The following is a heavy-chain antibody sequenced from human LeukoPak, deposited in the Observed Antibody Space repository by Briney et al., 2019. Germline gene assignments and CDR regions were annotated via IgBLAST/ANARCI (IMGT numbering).Heavy chain of an antibody. CDR3: ARGRPSDY. J-gene: IGHJ4*02. Sequence: GGSLRLSCAASGSTFSSYGMHWVRQAPGKGLEWVAVIWYEGSNEYYADSLKGRFTISRDNAKNSLYLQMNSLRDEDTAVYYCARGRPSDYWGQGTLVTVSS. CDR2: IWYEGSNE. CDR1: GSTFSSYG. V-gene: IGHV3-33*01.